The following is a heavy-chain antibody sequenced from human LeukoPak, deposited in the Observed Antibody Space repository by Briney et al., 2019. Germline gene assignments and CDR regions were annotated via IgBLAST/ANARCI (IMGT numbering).Heavy chain of an antibody. CDR2: IYHSGST. D-gene: IGHD5-18*01. V-gene: IGHV4-31*03. CDR1: GGSISRGGYY. Sequence: PSQTLSLTCTVSGGSISRGGYYWSWIRQHPGKGLEWIGFIYHSGSTYYNPSLKSRVTISVDTSKNQFSLKLSSVTAADTAVYFCARDSVDTAFDYWGQGTLVTVSS. J-gene: IGHJ4*02. CDR3: ARDSVDTAFDY.